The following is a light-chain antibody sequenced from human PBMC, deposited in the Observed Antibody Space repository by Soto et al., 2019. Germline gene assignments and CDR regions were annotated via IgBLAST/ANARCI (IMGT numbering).Light chain of an antibody. Sequence: DIQMTQSPSSLSASVGDRVTITCWASQSIYNYLDWYQQKPGKAPKLLIYAASSLQSGVPSRFSGSGSVTDFTLTISILQPEDFATYYCQQSYRTPVTFGQGTKLEIK. CDR3: QQSYRTPVT. CDR2: AAS. J-gene: IGKJ2*01. CDR1: QSIYNY. V-gene: IGKV1-39*01.